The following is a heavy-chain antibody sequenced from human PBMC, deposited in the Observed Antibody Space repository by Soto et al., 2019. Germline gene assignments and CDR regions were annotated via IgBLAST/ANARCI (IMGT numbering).Heavy chain of an antibody. CDR3: ARDSVPAAIGSYYYYYGMDV. CDR1: GDSISSASYF. D-gene: IGHD2-2*01. Sequence: PSETLSLTCTVSGDSISSASYFWGWIRQPPGKGLEWIGSVYFVGNSYYNPSLKSRVTISVDTSKNQFSLKLSSVTAADAAVYYCARDSVPAAIGSYYYYYGMDVWGQGTTVTVSS. CDR2: VYFVGNS. J-gene: IGHJ6*02. V-gene: IGHV4-39*07.